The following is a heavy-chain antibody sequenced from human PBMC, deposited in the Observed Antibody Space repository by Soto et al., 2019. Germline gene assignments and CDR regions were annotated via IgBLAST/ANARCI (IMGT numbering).Heavy chain of an antibody. CDR2: ILPSGST. CDR1: GGSISSGGYS. V-gene: IGHV4-61*08. CDR3: ARGLRGTTVPHYYDS. D-gene: IGHD4-17*01. J-gene: IGHJ4*02. Sequence: PSETLSLTCGVSGGSISSGGYSWSWIRQPPGKGLEWIGYILPSGSTDHNPSLKRRVTISVDASKKLFALRLSSVTAADTAIYYCARGLRGTTVPHYYDSWGQGALVTVSS.